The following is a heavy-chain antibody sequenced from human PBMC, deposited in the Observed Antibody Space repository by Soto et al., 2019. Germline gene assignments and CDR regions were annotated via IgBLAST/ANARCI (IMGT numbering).Heavy chain of an antibody. V-gene: IGHV3-72*01. CDR3: AKDLRWSQSGV. Sequence: PGGSLRLSCAASGFTFSDHYMDWVRQAPGKGLEWGMEWVARSRTKASSYSTEYAASVRGRFTISRDDSKNSLYLQKNSLKSEDTAVYYWAKDLRWSQSGVWSQGTLVT. J-gene: IGHJ4*02. CDR2: SRTKASSYST. D-gene: IGHD3-3*01. CDR1: GFTFSDHY.